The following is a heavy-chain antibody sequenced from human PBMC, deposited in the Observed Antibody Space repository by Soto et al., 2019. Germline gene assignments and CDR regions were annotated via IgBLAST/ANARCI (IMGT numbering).Heavy chain of an antibody. J-gene: IGHJ5*02. Sequence: QLQLQESGPGLVKPSETLSLTCTVSGGSISRTTYSWGWIRQPPGKGLEWIGNIYHSGRTSYIPSLRSRVTISVDTSKNLFSLKLTSVTAADTAIYYCATYRAWGQGTLVTVSS. D-gene: IGHD3-16*02. CDR2: IYHSGRT. V-gene: IGHV4-39*01. CDR3: ATYRA. CDR1: GGSISRTTYS.